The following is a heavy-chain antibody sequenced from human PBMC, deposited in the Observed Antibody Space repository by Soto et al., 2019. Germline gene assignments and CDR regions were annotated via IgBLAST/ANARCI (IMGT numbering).Heavy chain of an antibody. D-gene: IGHD3-22*01. CDR3: ARAPDGSGSYYYFDG. Sequence: PGGSLRLSCAASGFTFSSYEMNWVRQSPGKGLEWVSYISSSGSTIYYADSVKGRFTIPRDNAENSLYLQMNTLRAEDTAVYYCARAPDGSGSYYYFDGWGQGTLVTVSS. CDR1: GFTFSSYE. V-gene: IGHV3-48*03. J-gene: IGHJ4*02. CDR2: ISSSGSTI.